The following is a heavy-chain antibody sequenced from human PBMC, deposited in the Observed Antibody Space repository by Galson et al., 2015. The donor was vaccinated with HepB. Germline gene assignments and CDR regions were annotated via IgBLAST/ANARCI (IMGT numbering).Heavy chain of an antibody. CDR1: GFTFSDYY. J-gene: IGHJ4*02. V-gene: IGHV3-11*01. D-gene: IGHD2-2*01. CDR2: ISSSGSTI. Sequence: SLRLSCAASGFTFSDYYMSWIRQAPGKGLEWVSYISSSGSTIYYADSVKGRFTISRDNAKNSLYLQMNSLRAEDTAVYYCARDAGYCSSTSCSFDYWGQGTLVTVSS. CDR3: ARDAGYCSSTSCSFDY.